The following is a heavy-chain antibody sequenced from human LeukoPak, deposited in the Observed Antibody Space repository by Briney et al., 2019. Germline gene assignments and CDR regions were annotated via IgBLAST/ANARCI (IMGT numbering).Heavy chain of an antibody. Sequence: ASVKVSCKASGYTFSAYCMHWVRQAPGQGLEWMGWINPNSGGTNYAQKFQGRVTMTRDTSISTAYMELSRLRSDDTAVYYCAGELTAVNWFDPWGQGTLVTVSS. CDR1: GYTFSAYC. CDR2: INPNSGGT. CDR3: AGELTAVNWFDP. D-gene: IGHD4-11*01. J-gene: IGHJ5*02. V-gene: IGHV1-2*02.